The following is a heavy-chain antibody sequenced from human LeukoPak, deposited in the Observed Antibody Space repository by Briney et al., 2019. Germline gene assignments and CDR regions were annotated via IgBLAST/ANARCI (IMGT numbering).Heavy chain of an antibody. CDR2: ISSSSSYI. CDR1: GFTFSSYS. Sequence: PGGSLRLSCAASGFTFSSYSMNWVRQAPGKGLEWVSSISSSSSYIYYADSVKGRFTISRDNSKNTLYLQMNSLRAEDTAVYYCARDRYYDILTGYFDNWFDPWGQGTLVTVSS. CDR3: ARDRYYDILTGYFDNWFDP. J-gene: IGHJ5*02. D-gene: IGHD3-9*01. V-gene: IGHV3-21*01.